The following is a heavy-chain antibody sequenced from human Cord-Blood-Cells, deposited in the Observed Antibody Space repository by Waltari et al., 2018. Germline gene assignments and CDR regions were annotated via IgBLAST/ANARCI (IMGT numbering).Heavy chain of an antibody. Sequence: QITLKESGPTLVKPTQTPTLTCTFSGFSLSTSGVGVGWIRQPPGKALEWLALIYWDDDKRYSPSLKSRLTITKDTSKNQVVLTMTNMDPVDTATYYCAHASALVGAQANFDYWGQGTLVTVSS. CDR2: IYWDDDK. V-gene: IGHV2-5*02. CDR3: AHASALVGAQANFDY. D-gene: IGHD1-26*01. CDR1: GFSLSTSGVG. J-gene: IGHJ4*02.